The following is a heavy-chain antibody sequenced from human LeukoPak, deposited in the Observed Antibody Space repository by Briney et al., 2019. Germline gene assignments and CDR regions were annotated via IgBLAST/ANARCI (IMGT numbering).Heavy chain of an antibody. D-gene: IGHD3-3*01. CDR3: ARGLRYITIFGVSDAFDI. CDR1: GGSFSGYY. Sequence: PSETLSLTCAVYGGSFSGYYWSWIPQPPGKGLEWIGEINHSGSTNYNPSLKSRVTISVDTSKNQFSLKLSSVTAADTAVYYCARGLRYITIFGVSDAFDIWGQGTMVTVSS. CDR2: INHSGST. J-gene: IGHJ3*02. V-gene: IGHV4-34*01.